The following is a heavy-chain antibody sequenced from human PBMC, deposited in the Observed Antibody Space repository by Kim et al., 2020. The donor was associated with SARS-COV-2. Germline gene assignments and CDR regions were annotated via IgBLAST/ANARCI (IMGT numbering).Heavy chain of an antibody. CDR3: ARGGQLNYHYNNMDV. Sequence: SETLSLTCSVSGGSISDYYWSWVRQPPGKGLEWIGYIYYTGSTTYNFSLKSRVPISVYTSKNQFSLNIYSVTAADTAVYYCARGGQLNYHYNNMDVWGQ. CDR2: IYYTGST. J-gene: IGHJ6*02. CDR1: GGSISDYY. V-gene: IGHV4-59*08. D-gene: IGHD3-16*01.